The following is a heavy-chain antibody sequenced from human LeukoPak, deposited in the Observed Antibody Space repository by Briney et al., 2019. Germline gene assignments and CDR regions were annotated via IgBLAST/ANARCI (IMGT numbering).Heavy chain of an antibody. V-gene: IGHV4-4*09. D-gene: IGHD2-15*01. Sequence: SETLSLTCTVSGGSISSYYWSWIRQPPGKGLEWIGYIYRSGSTYYNPSLKSRVTISVDRSKNQFSLKLSSVTAADTAVYYCANADRYCSGGSCPVPDAFDFWGQGTMVTVSS. CDR2: IYRSGST. CDR1: GGSISSYY. J-gene: IGHJ3*01. CDR3: ANADRYCSGGSCPVPDAFDF.